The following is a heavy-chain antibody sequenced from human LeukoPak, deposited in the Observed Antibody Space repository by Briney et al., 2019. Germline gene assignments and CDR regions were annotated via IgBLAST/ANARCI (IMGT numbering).Heavy chain of an antibody. J-gene: IGHJ4*02. V-gene: IGHV3-21*05. Sequence: PGGSLRLSCETSGFTFSSYSFNWVRQVPGKGLEWVAYTSTSVSYIYYTDSVKGRFTISRDNAKNSLYLEMNSLRAEDTAVYYCARDRRGYSYGPVDYWGQGTLVTVSS. CDR3: ARDRRGYSYGPVDY. CDR1: GFTFSSYS. CDR2: TSTSVSYI. D-gene: IGHD5-18*01.